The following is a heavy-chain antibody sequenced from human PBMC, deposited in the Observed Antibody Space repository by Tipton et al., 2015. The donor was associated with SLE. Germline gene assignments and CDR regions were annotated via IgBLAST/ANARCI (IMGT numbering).Heavy chain of an antibody. Sequence: SLRLSCAASGFTFSRYWMHWVRQAPGKGLVWVSRINGDGSSTNYADSVKGRFTISRDNAKNTLYLQMNSLRAEDTAVYYCARVQYDFWEHKHLWGEATAVTVSP. CDR3: ARVQYDFWEHKHL. CDR1: GFTFSRYW. D-gene: IGHD3-3*01. J-gene: IGHJ6*04. V-gene: IGHV3-74*01. CDR2: INGDGSST.